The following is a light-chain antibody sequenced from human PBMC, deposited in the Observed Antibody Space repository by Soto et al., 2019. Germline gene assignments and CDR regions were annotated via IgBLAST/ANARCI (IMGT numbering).Light chain of an antibody. CDR1: SRDVGAYNY. V-gene: IGLV2-11*01. Sequence: QSALTQPRSVSGSPGQSVTISCTGTSRDVGAYNYVSWYQQHPGKAPKLIIYDVSKWPSGVPDRFSGSKSGNTASLTISGLQAEDEADYYCCSSAGSSTVRFGGGTKLTVL. CDR2: DVS. J-gene: IGLJ2*01. CDR3: CSSAGSSTVR.